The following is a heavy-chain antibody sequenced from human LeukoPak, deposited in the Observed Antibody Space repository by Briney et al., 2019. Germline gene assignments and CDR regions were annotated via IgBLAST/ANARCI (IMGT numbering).Heavy chain of an antibody. J-gene: IGHJ4*02. CDR3: ARGATTRIDY. CDR2: ISSSSSYI. CDR1: GFTFSSYS. Sequence: GGSLRLSCAASGFTFSSYSMNWVRQAPGKGLEWVSSISSSSSYIYYADSVKDRFTISRDNAKNSLYLQMNSLRAEDTAVYYCARGATTRIDYWGQGTLVTVSS. V-gene: IGHV3-21*01. D-gene: IGHD1-26*01.